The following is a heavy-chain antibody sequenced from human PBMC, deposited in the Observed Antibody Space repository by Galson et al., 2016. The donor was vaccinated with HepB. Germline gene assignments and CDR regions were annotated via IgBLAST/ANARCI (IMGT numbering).Heavy chain of an antibody. CDR1: GFTFGDYD. Sequence: SLRLSCATSGFTFGDYDMTWFRQAPGKGLEWVGFIRGKPYSGTTEYAASVKGRLTISRDDSKSIAYLQMNSLKTEDTALYYCSRGTVASMIRYDYWGQGTLVTASS. D-gene: IGHD4-17*01. CDR2: IRGKPYSGTT. J-gene: IGHJ4*02. V-gene: IGHV3-49*03. CDR3: SRGTVASMIRYDY.